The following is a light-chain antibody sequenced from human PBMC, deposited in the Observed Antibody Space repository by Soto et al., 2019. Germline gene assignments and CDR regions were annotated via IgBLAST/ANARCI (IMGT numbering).Light chain of an antibody. CDR3: HQRQSWPRT. Sequence: EIVMTQSPATLSVSPGEGATLSCRASQSVSSKLAWYQQKPGQAPRLLIYGASTRATGIPARFSGSGSGTDFTLTISSLEPEDFAVYYCHQRQSWPRTFGQGTKVDIK. J-gene: IGKJ1*01. CDR1: QSVSSK. V-gene: IGKV3-15*01. CDR2: GAS.